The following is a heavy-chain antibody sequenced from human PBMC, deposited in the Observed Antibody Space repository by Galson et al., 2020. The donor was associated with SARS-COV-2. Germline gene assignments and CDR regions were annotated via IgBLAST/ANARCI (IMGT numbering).Heavy chain of an antibody. CDR2: IRSSRSYI. J-gene: IGHJ4*02. V-gene: IGHV3-21*01. CDR1: GFTYSSYS. Sequence: KIGESLKISCAASGFTYSSYSMNWVRQAPGKGLEWVSSIRSSRSYIYYADSVKGRCTISRDNAKNSLYLQMNSLRAEDTAVYYCAREGDTAMVMNYFDYWGQGTLVTVSS. D-gene: IGHD5-18*01. CDR3: AREGDTAMVMNYFDY.